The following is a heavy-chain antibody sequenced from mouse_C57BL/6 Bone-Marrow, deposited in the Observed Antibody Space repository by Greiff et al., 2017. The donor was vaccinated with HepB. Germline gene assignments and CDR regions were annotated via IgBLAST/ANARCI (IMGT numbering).Heavy chain of an antibody. V-gene: IGHV5-12*01. CDR3: ARQDY. Sequence: EVQVVESGGGLVQPGGSLKLSCAASGFTFSDYYMYWVRQTPEKRLEWVAYISNGGGSTYYPDTVKGRFTISRDNAKNTLYLQMSRLKSEDTAMYYCARQDYWGQGTTLTVSS. J-gene: IGHJ2*01. CDR1: GFTFSDYY. CDR2: ISNGGGST.